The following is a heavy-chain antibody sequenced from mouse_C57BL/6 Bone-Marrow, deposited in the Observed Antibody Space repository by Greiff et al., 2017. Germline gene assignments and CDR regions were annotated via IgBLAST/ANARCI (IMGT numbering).Heavy chain of an antibody. V-gene: IGHV14-4*01. CDR1: GFNIKDDY. D-gene: IGHD1-1*01. CDR3: TSLLPAWFAY. J-gene: IGHJ3*01. CDR2: IDPENGDT. Sequence: VQLQQSGAELVRPGASVKLSCTASGFNIKDDYMHWVKQRPEQGLEWIGWIDPENGDTEYASKFQGKAAITADTSSNTAYLQRSSLTSEDTAVYYCTSLLPAWFAYWGQGTLVTVSA.